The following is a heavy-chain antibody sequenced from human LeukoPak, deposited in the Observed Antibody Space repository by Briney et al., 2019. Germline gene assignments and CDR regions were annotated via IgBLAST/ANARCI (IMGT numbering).Heavy chain of an antibody. CDR2: ISGSNGNT. V-gene: IGHV1-18*01. Sequence: ASVKVSCKASSYTFTRYGISWVRQAPGQGLEWMGWISGSNGNTNYAQKFQGRVSMTADTSTRTAYMELSSLRSEDTAVYYCARDNDSRDPPHFDYWGQGTLVTVSS. CDR1: SYTFTRYG. D-gene: IGHD3-16*01. J-gene: IGHJ4*02. CDR3: ARDNDSRDPPHFDY.